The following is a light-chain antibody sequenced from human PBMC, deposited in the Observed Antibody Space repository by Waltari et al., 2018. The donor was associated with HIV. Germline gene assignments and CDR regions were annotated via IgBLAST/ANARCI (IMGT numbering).Light chain of an antibody. Sequence: QSALTQPRSVSGSPGQSVTISCSGASSDVGGYNYVSWYKPHPGKAPKVMMYEVNKRPSGVPDRFSGSKSGNTASLTISGLQAEDEADYYCCSYTGTYTFVFGGGTKLTVL. CDR1: SSDVGGYNY. CDR2: EVN. V-gene: IGLV2-11*01. J-gene: IGLJ2*01. CDR3: CSYTGTYTFV.